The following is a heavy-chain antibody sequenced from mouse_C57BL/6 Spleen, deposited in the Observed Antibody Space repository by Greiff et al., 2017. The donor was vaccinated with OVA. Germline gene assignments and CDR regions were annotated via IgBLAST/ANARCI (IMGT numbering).Heavy chain of an antibody. D-gene: IGHD1-1*01. Sequence: EVKLMESGEGLVKPGGSLKLSCAASGFTFSSYAMSWVRQTPEKRLEWVAYISSGGDYIYYADTVKGRFTISRDNARNTLYLQMSSLKSEDTAMYYCTRILRTYYFDYWGQGTTLTVSS. CDR1: GFTFSSYA. J-gene: IGHJ2*01. V-gene: IGHV5-9-1*02. CDR3: TRILRTYYFDY. CDR2: ISSGGDYI.